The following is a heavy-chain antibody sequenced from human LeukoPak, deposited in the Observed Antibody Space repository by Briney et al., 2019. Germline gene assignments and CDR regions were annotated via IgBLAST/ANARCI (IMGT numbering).Heavy chain of an antibody. D-gene: IGHD6-6*01. V-gene: IGHV1-69*13. CDR3: ARPRLRYYYYYLDV. CDR1: ENSFCPSA. CDR2: FIPSVGSA. J-gene: IGHJ6*03. Sequence: SVKVSCKPSENSFCPSAITWGRQAPGHRLEWIGGFIPSVGSASYTQKFQGRVTITVDESTATAYMELSSLTSEDTAVYFCARPRLRYYYYYLDVWGKGTAVTISS.